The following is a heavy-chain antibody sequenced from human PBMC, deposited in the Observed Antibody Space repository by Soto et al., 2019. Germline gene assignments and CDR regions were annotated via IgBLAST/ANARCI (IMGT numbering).Heavy chain of an antibody. D-gene: IGHD2-8*01. J-gene: IGHJ6*02. V-gene: IGHV3-33*01. CDR1: GFTFSSYG. CDR2: IWYDGSNK. Sequence: QVQLVESGGGVVQPGRSLRLSCAASGFTFSSYGMHWVRQAPGKGLEWVAVIWYDGSNKYYADSVKGRFTISRDNSKNTLYLQMESLRAEDTAVYYCARESGTNGVCYPNFPSCYYYGMDVWGQGTTVTVSS. CDR3: ARESGTNGVCYPNFPSCYYYGMDV.